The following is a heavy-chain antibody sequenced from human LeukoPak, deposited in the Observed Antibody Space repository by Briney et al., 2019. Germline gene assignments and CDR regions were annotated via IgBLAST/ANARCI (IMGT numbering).Heavy chain of an antibody. CDR2: IYYSGST. Sequence: SETLSLTCTVSGGSISSGGYYWSWIRQHPGKGLEWIGYIYYSGSTYYNPSLKSRVTISVDTSKNQFSLKLSSVTAADTAVYYCARDRGDYGDYWFVPWGQGTLVTVSS. J-gene: IGHJ5*02. CDR1: GGSISSGGYY. D-gene: IGHD4-17*01. V-gene: IGHV4-31*03. CDR3: ARDRGDYGDYWFVP.